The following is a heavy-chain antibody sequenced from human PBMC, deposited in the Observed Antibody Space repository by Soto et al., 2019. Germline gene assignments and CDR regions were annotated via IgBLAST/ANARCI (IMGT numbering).Heavy chain of an antibody. D-gene: IGHD3-22*01. CDR1: GFTFSSYG. CDR3: ARSSGYYYAFDY. CDR2: ISYDGSNK. J-gene: IGHJ4*02. Sequence: GESLKISCAASGFTFSSYGMHWVRQAPGKGLEWVAVISYDGSNKYYADSVKGRFTISRDNSKNTLYLQMNSLRAEDTAVYYCARSSGYYYAFDYWGQGTLVTVSS. V-gene: IGHV3-30*03.